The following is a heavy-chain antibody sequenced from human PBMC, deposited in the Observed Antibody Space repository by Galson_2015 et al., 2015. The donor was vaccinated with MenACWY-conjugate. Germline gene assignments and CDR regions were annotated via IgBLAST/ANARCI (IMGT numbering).Heavy chain of an antibody. V-gene: IGHV3-7*03. CDR2: IKQDGSEK. CDR1: GFTSSSYW. D-gene: IGHD2-2*01. CDR3: ARDTGCSSTSCYYYFDY. Sequence: SLRLSCAASGFTSSSYWMSWVRQAPGKGLEWVANIKQDGSEKYYVDSVKGRFTISRDNAKNSLYLQMNSLRAEDTAVYYCARDTGCSSTSCYYYFDYWGQGTLVTVSS. J-gene: IGHJ4*02.